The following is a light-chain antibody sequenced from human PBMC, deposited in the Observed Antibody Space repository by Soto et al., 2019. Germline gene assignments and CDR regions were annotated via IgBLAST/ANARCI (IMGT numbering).Light chain of an antibody. V-gene: IGKV1-5*01. Sequence: DIQMTQSPXXXSXXXGXXXTXTCRASQSISSSLAWYQQKPGKAPKLLIYDVSSLESGVPPRFFGSGSGTEFTLAISSLQPDDFATYYCQQYHSFWTFGRGTKVDIK. CDR2: DVS. CDR1: QSISSS. J-gene: IGKJ1*01. CDR3: QQYHSFWT.